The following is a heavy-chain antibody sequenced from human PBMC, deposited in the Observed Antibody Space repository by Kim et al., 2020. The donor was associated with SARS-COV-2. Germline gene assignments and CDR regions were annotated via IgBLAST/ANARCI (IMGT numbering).Heavy chain of an antibody. CDR2: IYYSGST. CDR3: ARCPRAVAGRRAYYFDY. CDR1: GGSISSGYYY. V-gene: IGHV4-30-4*02. J-gene: IGHJ4*02. D-gene: IGHD6-19*01. Sequence: SETLSLTCTVSGGSISSGYYYWSWIRQPPGKGLEWIGYIYYSGSTYYNPSLKSRVTISVDTSKNQFSLKLSAVTAADTAVCYCARCPRAVAGRRAYYFDYWGQGTLVTVSS.